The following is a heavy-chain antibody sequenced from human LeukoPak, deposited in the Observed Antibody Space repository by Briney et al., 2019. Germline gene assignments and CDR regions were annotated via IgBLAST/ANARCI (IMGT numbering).Heavy chain of an antibody. CDR3: AREWCKKYYYYGMDV. CDR1: GYTFTGYY. CDR2: INPNSGGT. Sequence: ASVKVPCKASGYTFTGYYMHWVRQAPGQGLEWMGWINPNSGGTNYAQKFQGRVTMTRDTSISTAYMELSRLRSDDTAVYYCAREWCKKYYYYGMDVWGQGTTVTVSS. D-gene: IGHD2-8*01. J-gene: IGHJ6*02. V-gene: IGHV1-2*02.